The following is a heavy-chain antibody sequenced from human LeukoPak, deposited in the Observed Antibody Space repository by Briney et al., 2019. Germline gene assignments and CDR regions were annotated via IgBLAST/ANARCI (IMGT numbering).Heavy chain of an antibody. J-gene: IGHJ4*02. D-gene: IGHD5-18*01. CDR2: IYTSGST. CDR1: GGSISSYY. V-gene: IGHV4-4*09. CDR3: ARTSRTAMDVYYFDY. Sequence: SETLSLTCTVSGGSISSYYWSWIRQPPGKGLEWIGYIYTSGSTNYNPSLKSRVTISVDTSKNQFSLKLSSVTAAGTAVYYCARTSRTAMDVYYFDYWGQGTLVTVSS.